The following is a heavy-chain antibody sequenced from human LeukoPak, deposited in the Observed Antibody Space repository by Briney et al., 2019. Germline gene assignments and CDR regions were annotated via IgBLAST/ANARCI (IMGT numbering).Heavy chain of an antibody. CDR3: ARQEWDSSGARSWFDP. V-gene: IGHV5-51*01. CDR2: IYPGDSDT. J-gene: IGHJ5*02. D-gene: IGHD3-22*01. Sequence: HGESLKISCKGSGYNFTNYWIGWVRQLPGKGLGWVGNIYPGDSDTTYSPSFQGQVTISADKSIGTAYLQWSSLKASDTAMYYCARQEWDSSGARSWFDPWGQGTLVTVSS. CDR1: GYNFTNYW.